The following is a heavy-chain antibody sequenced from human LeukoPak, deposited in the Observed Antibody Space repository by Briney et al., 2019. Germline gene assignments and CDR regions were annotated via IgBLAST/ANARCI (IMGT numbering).Heavy chain of an antibody. Sequence: TGGSLRLSCAASGLTFSSYSLHWVRQAPGKGLEYVSAISTDGGSAYYANSVKGRFTISRDNSKNTLYLQMGSLKAEDMAVYYCATSPSDAYFDYWGQGTLVTVSS. CDR2: ISTDGGSA. V-gene: IGHV3-64*01. CDR3: ATSPSDAYFDY. D-gene: IGHD2-21*02. CDR1: GLTFSSYS. J-gene: IGHJ4*02.